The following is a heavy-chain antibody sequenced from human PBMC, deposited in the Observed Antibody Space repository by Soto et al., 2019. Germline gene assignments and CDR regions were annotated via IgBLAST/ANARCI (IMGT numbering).Heavy chain of an antibody. J-gene: IGHJ4*02. Sequence: PSETLSLTCTVSGGSISSGGYYWSWIRQHPGKGLEWIGYIYYTGSIYYNPSLKSRVTISVDTSKNQFSLKLSSVTAADTAVYYCARDRYSSGWSFDSWGQGTLVTVSS. CDR3: ARDRYSSGWSFDS. CDR2: IYYTGSI. CDR1: GGSISSGGYY. V-gene: IGHV4-31*03. D-gene: IGHD6-19*01.